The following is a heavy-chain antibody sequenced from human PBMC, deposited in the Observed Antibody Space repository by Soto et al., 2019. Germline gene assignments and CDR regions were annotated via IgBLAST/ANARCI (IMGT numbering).Heavy chain of an antibody. D-gene: IGHD6-19*01. CDR3: ARRAPPQQWLVHDAFDI. Sequence: QVQLVQSGAEVKKPGSSVKVSCKASGGTFSSYAISWVRQAPGQGLEWMGGTIPIFGTANYAQKFQGRVTITADESTSTAYMELSSLRSEDTAVYYCARRAPPQQWLVHDAFDIWGQGTMVTVSS. CDR1: GGTFSSYA. J-gene: IGHJ3*02. V-gene: IGHV1-69*12. CDR2: TIPIFGTA.